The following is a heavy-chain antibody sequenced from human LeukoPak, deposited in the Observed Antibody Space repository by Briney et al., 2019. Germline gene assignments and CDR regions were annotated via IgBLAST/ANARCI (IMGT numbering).Heavy chain of an antibody. CDR2: INHSGST. D-gene: IGHD1-26*01. CDR3: ARRVGATKAYYYGMDV. CDR1: GENFSTYH. V-gene: IGHV4-34*01. J-gene: IGHJ6*02. Sequence: SETLSLTCAVYGENFSTYHYSWIRQSPGKGLEWIGEINHSGSTNYNPSLKSRVTISVDTSRNQFSLRLTSVTAADAAMYYCARRVGATKAYYYGMDVWGQGTTVTVSS.